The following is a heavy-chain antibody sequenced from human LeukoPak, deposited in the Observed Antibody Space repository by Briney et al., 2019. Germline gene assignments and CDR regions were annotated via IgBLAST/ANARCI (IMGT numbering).Heavy chain of an antibody. CDR2: IYSDNT. D-gene: IGHD3-22*01. V-gene: IGHV3-66*03. CDR3: ARDPRGPTGYDHSGRDSFDY. Sequence: GGSLRLSCTVSGFTVSSNSMSWVRQAPGKGLEWVSFIYSDNTHYADSVRGRFTISRDNSKNTLYLQMNSLRGEDTAVYYCARDPRGPTGYDHSGRDSFDYWGQGTLVTVSS. CDR1: GFTVSSNS. J-gene: IGHJ4*02.